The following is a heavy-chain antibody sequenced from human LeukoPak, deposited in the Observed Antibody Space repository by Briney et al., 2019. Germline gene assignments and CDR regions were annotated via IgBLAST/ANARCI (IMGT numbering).Heavy chain of an antibody. CDR3: ARVPRRRELDPALDY. Sequence: PGGSLRLSCAASGFTFSSYSMNWVRQAPGKGLEWVSSISSSSYIYYADSVKGRFTTSRDNAKNSLYLQMNSLRAEDTAVYYCARVPRRRELDPALDYWGQGTLVTVSS. J-gene: IGHJ4*02. D-gene: IGHD1-26*01. CDR1: GFTFSSYS. V-gene: IGHV3-21*01. CDR2: ISSSSYI.